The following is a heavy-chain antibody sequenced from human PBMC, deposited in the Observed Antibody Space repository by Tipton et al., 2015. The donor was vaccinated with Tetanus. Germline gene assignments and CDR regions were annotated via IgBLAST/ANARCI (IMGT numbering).Heavy chain of an antibody. CDR2: IYYSGST. Sequence: TLSLTCTVSGGSISSYYWSWIRQPPGKGLEWIGYIYYSGSTNYNPSLKSRVTISVDTSKNQFSVKLSSVTAADTAVYYCARLRSGWGYSYYYGMDVWGQGTTVTVSS. CDR3: ARLRSGWGYSYYYGMDV. D-gene: IGHD6-19*01. CDR1: GGSISSYY. V-gene: IGHV4-59*01. J-gene: IGHJ6*02.